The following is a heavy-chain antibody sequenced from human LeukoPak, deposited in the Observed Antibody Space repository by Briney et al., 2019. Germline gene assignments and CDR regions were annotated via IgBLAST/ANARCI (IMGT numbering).Heavy chain of an antibody. Sequence: GGALRLSCSASGFTFTSYWMHWGRQVPGKGLVWVSRINCDGSSTTYADVVKGRFTISRHNPKTTLYVKMNSLRAEDTAVYYCAKDRQSRGSLGFDYWGQGALVIVSS. V-gene: IGHV3-74*01. CDR3: AKDRQSRGSLGFDY. D-gene: IGHD3-22*01. J-gene: IGHJ4*02. CDR2: INCDGSST. CDR1: GFTFTSYW.